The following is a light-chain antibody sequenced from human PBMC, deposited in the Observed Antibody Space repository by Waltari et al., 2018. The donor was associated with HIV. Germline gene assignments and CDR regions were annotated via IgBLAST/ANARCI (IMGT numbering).Light chain of an antibody. CDR1: SSNIGIYY. V-gene: IGLV1-47*01. CDR3: AAWDGSHVV. J-gene: IGLJ2*01. CDR2: RNN. Sequence: QSVLTQPPSASGTPGQRVPISCSGSSSNIGIYYVYWYQQLPGTAPKLLIYRNNQRPSGVPDRFSGSKSGTSASLAISGLRSEDEADYYCAAWDGSHVVFGGGTKLTVL.